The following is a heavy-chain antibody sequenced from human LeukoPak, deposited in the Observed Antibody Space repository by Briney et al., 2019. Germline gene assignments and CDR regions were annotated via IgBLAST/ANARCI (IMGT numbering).Heavy chain of an antibody. D-gene: IGHD1-26*01. V-gene: IGHV4-61*01. CDR2: IYYSGST. CDR3: ARDHRGSYYLYYFDY. J-gene: IGHJ4*02. Sequence: SETLSLTCTVSGGSVNSGSYYWSWIRQPPGKGLEWIGYIYYSGSTNYNPSLKSRVTISVDTPKNQFSLKLSSVTAADTAVYYCARDHRGSYYLYYFDYWGQGTLVTASS. CDR1: GGSVNSGSYY.